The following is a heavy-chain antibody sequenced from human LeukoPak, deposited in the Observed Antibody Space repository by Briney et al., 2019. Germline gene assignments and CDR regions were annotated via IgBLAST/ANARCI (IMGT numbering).Heavy chain of an antibody. CDR1: GFPFNTYW. Sequence: GGSLRLSCAASGFPFNTYWMSWVRQSPGKGLRWVANIKPDGSDKYYVDSVRGRFTVSRDNAKNSLYLHLSSLGADDTAVYYCARGTGVYYIYWGQGTLVTVSS. CDR2: IKPDGSDK. V-gene: IGHV3-7*01. CDR3: ARGTGVYYIY. J-gene: IGHJ4*02. D-gene: IGHD1-26*01.